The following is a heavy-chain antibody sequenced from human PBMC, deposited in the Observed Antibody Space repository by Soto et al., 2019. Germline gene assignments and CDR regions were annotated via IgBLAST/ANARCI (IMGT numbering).Heavy chain of an antibody. CDR3: ARTPTP. D-gene: IGHD1-26*01. V-gene: IGHV4-34*01. CDR2: INHSGST. CDR1: GGSFSGYY. Sequence: SETLSLTCAVLGGSFSGYYWSWIRQPPGKGLEWIGYINHSGSTYYNPSLKSRVTISVDRSKNQFSLKLSSVTAADTAVYYCARTPTPWGQGTLVTRLL. J-gene: IGHJ5*02.